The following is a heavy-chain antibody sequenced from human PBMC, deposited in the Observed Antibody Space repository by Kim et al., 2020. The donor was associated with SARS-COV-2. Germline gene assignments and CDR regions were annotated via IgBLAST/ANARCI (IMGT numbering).Heavy chain of an antibody. J-gene: IGHJ1*01. CDR2: IWYDGSNK. Sequence: GGSLRLSCAASGFTFSSYGMHWVRQAPGKGLEWVAVIWYDGSNKYYADSVKGRFTISRDNSKNTLYLQMNSLRAEDTAVYYCARDFYYESSGYNKWGQGTRVSLSS. D-gene: IGHD3-22*01. CDR1: GFTFSSYG. CDR3: ARDFYYESSGYNK. V-gene: IGHV3-33*01.